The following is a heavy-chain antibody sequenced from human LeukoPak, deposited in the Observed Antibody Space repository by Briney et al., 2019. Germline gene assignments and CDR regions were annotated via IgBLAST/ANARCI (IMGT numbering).Heavy chain of an antibody. CDR3: ARGHYYSSGAYWGNDYYYYMSV. V-gene: IGHV3-21*01. CDR1: GFTFSSYS. Sequence: GGSLRLSCAASGFTFSSYSMNWVRQAPGKGLEWVSSISSSSSYIYYADSVKGRFTISRDNAKNSLYLQMNSLRAEDTAVYYCARGHYYSSGAYWGNDYYYYMSVWGKGTTVTVSS. J-gene: IGHJ6*03. D-gene: IGHD3-22*01. CDR2: ISSSSSYI.